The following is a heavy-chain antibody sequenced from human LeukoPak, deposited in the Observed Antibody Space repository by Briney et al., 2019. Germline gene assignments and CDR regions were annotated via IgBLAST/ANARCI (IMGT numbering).Heavy chain of an antibody. CDR1: GGTFSSYA. CDR3: AEPGIAAAGTRYYYGMDV. V-gene: IGHV1-69*04. D-gene: IGHD6-13*01. Sequence: SVKVSCKASGGTFSSYAISWVRQAPGQGLEWMGRIIPILGIANYAQKFQGRVTITADKSTSTAYMELSSLRSEDTAVYYCAEPGIAAAGTRYYYGMDVWGQGTTVTVSS. CDR2: IIPILGIA. J-gene: IGHJ6*02.